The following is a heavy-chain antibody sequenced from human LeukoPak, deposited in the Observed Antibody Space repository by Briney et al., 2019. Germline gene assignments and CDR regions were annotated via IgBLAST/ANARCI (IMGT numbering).Heavy chain of an antibody. CDR3: TRYTSSFIDAFDI. V-gene: IGHV3-30*03. Sequence: GGSLRLSCAASGFTFSSYGMHWVRQAPGKGLEWVAVISYDGSNKYYADSVKGRFTISRDNSKNTLYLQMNSLRAEDTAVYYCTRYTSSFIDAFDIWGQGTMVTVSS. CDR1: GFTFSSYG. CDR2: ISYDGSNK. D-gene: IGHD6-13*01. J-gene: IGHJ3*02.